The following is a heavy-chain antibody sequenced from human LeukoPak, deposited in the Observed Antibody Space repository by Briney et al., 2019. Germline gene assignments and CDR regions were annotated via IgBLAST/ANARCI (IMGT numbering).Heavy chain of an antibody. CDR1: GGTFSSYA. J-gene: IGHJ6*03. CDR2: IIPIFGTA. Sequence: ASVKVSCKASGGTFSSYAISWVRQAPGQGLEWMGGIIPIFGTANYAQKFQGRVTITADESTSTAYMELSSLRSEDTAVYCCAISGLLWFGDYHYYMDVWGKGTTVTVSS. V-gene: IGHV1-69*01. CDR3: AISGLLWFGDYHYYMDV. D-gene: IGHD3-10*01.